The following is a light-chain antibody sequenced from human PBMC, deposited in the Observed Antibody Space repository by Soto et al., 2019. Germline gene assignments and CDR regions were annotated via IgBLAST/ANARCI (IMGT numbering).Light chain of an antibody. CDR1: SSDVGGYNY. V-gene: IGLV2-14*01. CDR3: SSYTSSSTLVV. Sequence: QAVVTQPASVSGSPGQSITISCTGTSSDVGGYNYVSWYQQHPGKAPKLMIYEVSNRPSGVSNRFSGSKSGNTASLTISGLQADDEADYYCSSYTSSSTLVVFGGGTKLTVL. CDR2: EVS. J-gene: IGLJ2*01.